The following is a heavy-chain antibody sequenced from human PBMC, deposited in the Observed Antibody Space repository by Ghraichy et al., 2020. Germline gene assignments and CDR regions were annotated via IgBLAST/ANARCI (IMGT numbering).Heavy chain of an antibody. V-gene: IGHV1-2*02. CDR1: GYTFSGSY. J-gene: IGHJ6*02. CDR3: ARGYFGMDV. CDR2: ISPNTGDT. Sequence: ASVKVSCKASGYTFSGSYTYWARQAPGQGLEWMGWISPNTGDTYYVQKFQGRVTMTRDTSISTAYMELNRVTSDDTAVYYCARGYFGMDVWGQGTTVTVSS. D-gene: IGHD1-14*01.